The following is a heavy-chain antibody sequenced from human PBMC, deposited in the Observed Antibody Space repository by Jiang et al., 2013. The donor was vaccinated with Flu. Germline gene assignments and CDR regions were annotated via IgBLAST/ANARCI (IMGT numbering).Heavy chain of an antibody. V-gene: IGHV3-30*18. J-gene: IGHJ4*02. CDR3: AKDTSPGSYYELADY. CDR2: ISYDGSNK. D-gene: IGHD1-26*01. Sequence: QLVESGGGVVQPGRSLRLSCAASGFTFSSYGMHWVRQAPGKGLEWVAVISYDGSNKYYADSVKGRFTISRDNSKNTLYLQMNSLRAEDTAVYYCAKDTSPGSYYELADYWGQGTLVTVSS. CDR1: GFTFSSYG.